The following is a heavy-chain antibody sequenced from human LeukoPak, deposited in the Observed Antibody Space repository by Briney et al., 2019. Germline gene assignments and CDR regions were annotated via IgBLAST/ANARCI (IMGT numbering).Heavy chain of an antibody. CDR1: GFTFSSYD. V-gene: IGHV3-23*01. Sequence: PGRSLRLSCAASGFTFSSYDMHWVRQAPGRGLEWVSAISRSAVSTYYADSVKGRFTISRDNSKNTLYLQMNSLRAEDTAVYYCAKDANYYDSSGLVDYWGQGTLVTVSS. D-gene: IGHD3-22*01. J-gene: IGHJ4*02. CDR2: ISRSAVST. CDR3: AKDANYYDSSGLVDY.